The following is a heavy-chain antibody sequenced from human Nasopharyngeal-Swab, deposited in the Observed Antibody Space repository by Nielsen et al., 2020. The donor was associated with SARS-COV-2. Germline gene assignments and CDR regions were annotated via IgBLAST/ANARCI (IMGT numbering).Heavy chain of an antibody. V-gene: IGHV3-30*05. CDR1: GFTFRIYG. CDR2: TSFDGSNK. D-gene: IGHD1-26*01. CDR3: AKGLRVGSAYYFYYYMDV. J-gene: IGHJ6*03. Sequence: GESLKISCATSGFTFRIYGMHWVRQAPGMGLEWVAVTSFDGSNKSYADSVKGRFTISKDYAQNTLYLHMNSLRAEDTAVYYCAKGLRVGSAYYFYYYMDVWGKGTTVTVSS.